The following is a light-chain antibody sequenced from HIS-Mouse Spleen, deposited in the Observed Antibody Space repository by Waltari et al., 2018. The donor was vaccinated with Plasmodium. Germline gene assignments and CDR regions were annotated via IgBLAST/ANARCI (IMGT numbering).Light chain of an antibody. V-gene: IGLV3-27*01. J-gene: IGLJ3*02. CDR3: YSAADNNRV. CDR1: VLAKKY. Sequence: SYELTQPSSVSVSPGQTARITCSGDVLAKKYARWFQQKPGQAPVLVSYKDSERPSGIPVRVSGSSAVTTVTFTISGAQVEDEADYYCYSAADNNRVFGGGTKLTVL. CDR2: KDS.